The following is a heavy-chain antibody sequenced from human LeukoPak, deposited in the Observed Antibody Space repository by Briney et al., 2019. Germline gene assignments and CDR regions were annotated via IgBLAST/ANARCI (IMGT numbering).Heavy chain of an antibody. CDR3: ARHPSFGMVIES. CDR1: GGSISSYY. V-gene: IGHV4-59*08. J-gene: IGHJ4*02. D-gene: IGHD3-3*01. Sequence: PSETLSLTCSVSGGSISSYYWSWIRQPPGRGLEWIGYVYYTGSTNYNPSLKSRVTISVDTSKNQFSLKLSSVTAADTAVYYCARHPSFGMVIESWGQETLATVSS. CDR2: VYYTGST.